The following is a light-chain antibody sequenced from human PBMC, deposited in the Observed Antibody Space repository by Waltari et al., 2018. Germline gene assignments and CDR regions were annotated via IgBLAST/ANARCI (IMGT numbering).Light chain of an antibody. J-gene: IGLJ1*01. CDR2: ADD. CDR3: ASWDDTLTVS. CDR1: RSNLGTPP. V-gene: IGLV1-44*01. Sequence: QSVLTQPPSASGTPGQRVILSCSGSRSNLGTPPVTCDQQLPGSAPKLLIFADDQRPSGVPDRFSGSKSDTSASLAISGLQSEDEADYYCASWDDTLTVSLGTGTKVIVL.